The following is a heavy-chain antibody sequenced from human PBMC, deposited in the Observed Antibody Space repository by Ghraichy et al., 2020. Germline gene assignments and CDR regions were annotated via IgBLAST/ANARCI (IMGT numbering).Heavy chain of an antibody. V-gene: IGHV3-48*01. Sequence: GESLNISCEGSGFSFSDYSMIWVRLTPRKALEWVSYITGSSITIFYTDSVKGRFTISRDNAKNTLYLQMNSLRAEDTAVYYCARLPLPRRAAVGDWYFDLCGRGTLVTVSS. CDR2: ITGSSITI. CDR3: ARLPLPRRAAVGDWYFDL. J-gene: IGHJ2*01. D-gene: IGHD6-13*01. CDR1: GFSFSDYS.